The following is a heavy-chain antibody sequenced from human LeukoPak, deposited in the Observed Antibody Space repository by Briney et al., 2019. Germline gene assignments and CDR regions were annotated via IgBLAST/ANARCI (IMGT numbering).Heavy chain of an antibody. CDR3: ARVSGPGMNEYFHL. D-gene: IGHD3-10*01. J-gene: IGHJ1*01. V-gene: IGHV3-74*01. CDR1: GFTFSGAW. Sequence: GGSLRLSCAASGFTFSGAWLHWVRQAPGKGLVWVSRINNDGTITKYADSVKGRFTISRDNAKNTLYLQMNSLRAEDTAVYYCARVSGPGMNEYFHLWGQGTLVTVSS. CDR2: INNDGTIT.